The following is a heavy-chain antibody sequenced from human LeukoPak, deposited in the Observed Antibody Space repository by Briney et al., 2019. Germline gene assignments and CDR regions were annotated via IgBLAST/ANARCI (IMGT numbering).Heavy chain of an antibody. D-gene: IGHD1-1*01. J-gene: IGHJ4*02. CDR1: GGSFSRYY. CDR3: ARGPTRSETGDFDF. V-gene: IGHV4-34*01. Sequence: SETLSLTCAVYGGSFSRYYWSWIRQSPGKGLEWIAEIDHRGDTNYNPSVKSRVTISVDTSKNQFSLKVRSVRAAVTAVYCCARGPTRSETGDFDFWGQGTLVTVSS. CDR2: IDHRGDT.